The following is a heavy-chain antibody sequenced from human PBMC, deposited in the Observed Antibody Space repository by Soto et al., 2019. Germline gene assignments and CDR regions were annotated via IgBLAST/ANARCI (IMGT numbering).Heavy chain of an antibody. CDR3: ARDLNRQWLVRNYYYMDV. D-gene: IGHD6-19*01. V-gene: IGHV3-7*01. CDR1: GFTFSSYW. Sequence: GGSLRLSCEASGFTFSSYWMSWVRQAPGKGLEWVANIKQDGSEKYYVDSVKGRFTISRDNAKNSLYLQMNSLRAEDTAVYYCARDLNRQWLVRNYYYMDVWGKGTTVTVSS. J-gene: IGHJ6*03. CDR2: IKQDGSEK.